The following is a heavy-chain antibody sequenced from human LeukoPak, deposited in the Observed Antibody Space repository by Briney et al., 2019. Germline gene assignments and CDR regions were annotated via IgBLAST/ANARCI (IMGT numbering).Heavy chain of an antibody. CDR3: ARYYCSSTICSHFDY. CDR2: IYYSGNT. V-gene: IGHV4-59*01. D-gene: IGHD2-2*01. CDR1: GGSISSCY. J-gene: IGHJ4*02. Sequence: SETLSLTCTVSGGSISSCYWSWIRQPPGKGLEWIGYIYYSGNTNYNPSLKSRVTISVDTSKNQFSLKLSSVTAADTAVYYCARYYCSSTICSHFDYWGQGTLVTVSS.